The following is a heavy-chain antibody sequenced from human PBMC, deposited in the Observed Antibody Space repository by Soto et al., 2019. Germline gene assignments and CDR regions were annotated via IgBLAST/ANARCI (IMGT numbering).Heavy chain of an antibody. CDR3: ALGRRAALIETRIIRVFFDF. CDR2: ISHSGST. J-gene: IGHJ4*01. Sequence: QVQLQQWGAGLLKASETLSLTCTVSGASFSVSDYHWSWIRQPPGKGLEWVGEISHSGSTNYSPSLKSRVSISVDTSKNQVSLKLSSVTAADTAVYYCALGRRAALIETRIIRVFFDFWGHGTMVIVSS. D-gene: IGHD3-10*01. CDR1: GASFSVSDYH. V-gene: IGHV4-34*01.